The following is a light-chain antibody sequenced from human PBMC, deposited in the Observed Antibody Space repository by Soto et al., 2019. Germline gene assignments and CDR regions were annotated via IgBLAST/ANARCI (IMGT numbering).Light chain of an antibody. J-gene: IGLJ1*01. V-gene: IGLV1-40*01. CDR2: GGN. Sequence: QSVLTQPPSVSGAPGQGVTISCAGSSSNIGAPYDVHWYQHLPGTAPKLLLYGGNNRPSGVPDRFSGSRSGTSASLAITGLRAEDEADYYCQSFDNGLLAYVFGTGTKGTVL. CDR3: QSFDNGLLAYV. CDR1: SSNIGAPYD.